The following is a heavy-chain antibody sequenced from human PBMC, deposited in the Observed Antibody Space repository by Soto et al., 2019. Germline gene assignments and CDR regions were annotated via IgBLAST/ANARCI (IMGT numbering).Heavy chain of an antibody. Sequence: AASVKVSCKASGYTFTSYYMHWVRQAPGQGLEWMGIINPSGGSTSYAQKFQGRVTMTRDTSTSTVYMELSSLRSEDTAVYYCARERIAAAGTGYYYYGMDVWGQGTTVTVSS. CDR3: ARERIAAAGTGYYYYGMDV. D-gene: IGHD6-13*01. CDR1: GYTFTSYY. CDR2: INPSGGST. J-gene: IGHJ6*02. V-gene: IGHV1-46*01.